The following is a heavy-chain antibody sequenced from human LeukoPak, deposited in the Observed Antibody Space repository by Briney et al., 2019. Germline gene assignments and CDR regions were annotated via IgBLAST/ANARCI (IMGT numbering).Heavy chain of an antibody. D-gene: IGHD3-22*01. CDR3: ARDFGPYDSKGFDY. CDR2: ISNSGSTI. V-gene: IGHV3-48*03. CDR1: GFTLSSYE. J-gene: IGHJ4*02. Sequence: GGSLRLSCAASGFTLSSYEMNWVRQAPGKGLEWLSYISNSGSTIFYADSVKGRFTISRDNARNSLYLQMNSLRAEDTAVYYCARDFGPYDSKGFDYWGQGTLVTVSS.